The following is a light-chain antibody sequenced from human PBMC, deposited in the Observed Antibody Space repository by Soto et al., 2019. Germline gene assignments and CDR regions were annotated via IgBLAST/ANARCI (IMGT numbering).Light chain of an antibody. J-gene: IGLJ2*01. CDR2: RNN. Sequence: QSVLTQPPSASGTPGQRVTISCSGSSSTIGSNYVYRYQQLPGTAPKLLIYRNNQRPSGVPDRFSGSKSGTSASLAISGLRSEDEADYYCAAWDDSLSGGVFGGGTKLTVL. CDR1: SSTIGSNY. CDR3: AAWDDSLSGGV. V-gene: IGLV1-47*01.